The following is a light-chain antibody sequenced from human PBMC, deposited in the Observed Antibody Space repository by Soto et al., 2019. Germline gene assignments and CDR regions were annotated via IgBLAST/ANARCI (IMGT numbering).Light chain of an antibody. J-gene: IGKJ1*01. CDR3: QQYGSSPRT. CDR2: GAS. CDR1: QSVSSSY. Sequence: EIVMTQSPATLSLSPGDIATLSCSASQSVSSSYLAWYQQRPGQAPRLLICGASRRATGIPDRFHGSGSGTDFTLTISRLKPEDFAVYYCQQYGSSPRTFGQGTKVDIK. V-gene: IGKV3-20*01.